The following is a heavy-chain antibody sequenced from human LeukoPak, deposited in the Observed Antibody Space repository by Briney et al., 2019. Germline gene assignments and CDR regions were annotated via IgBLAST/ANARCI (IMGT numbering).Heavy chain of an antibody. D-gene: IGHD6-19*01. CDR1: GLTVSSNY. CDR3: ARGIAVADTGFFDY. Sequence: GGSLRLSCAASGLTVSSNYISWVRQAPGKGLEWVSVIYSGGSTYYADSVKGRFTISRDNSKSTLYLQMNSLRVEDTAVYYCARGIAVADTGFFDYWGQGTLVTVSS. J-gene: IGHJ4*02. V-gene: IGHV3-66*01. CDR2: IYSGGST.